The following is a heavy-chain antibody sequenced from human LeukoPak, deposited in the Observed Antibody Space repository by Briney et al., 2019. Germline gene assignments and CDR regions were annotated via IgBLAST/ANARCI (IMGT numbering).Heavy chain of an antibody. V-gene: IGHV3-23*01. Sequence: GGSLRLSCAASGFTFSSYAMSWVRKAPGKGLEWVSAVSGSGGSTSYADSVKGRSTISRDNSKNTLYLQMNSLRAEDTAVYYCAKWSSSGWYRPIDYWGQGTLVTVSS. CDR2: VSGSGGST. CDR1: GFTFSSYA. CDR3: AKWSSSGWYRPIDY. J-gene: IGHJ4*02. D-gene: IGHD6-19*01.